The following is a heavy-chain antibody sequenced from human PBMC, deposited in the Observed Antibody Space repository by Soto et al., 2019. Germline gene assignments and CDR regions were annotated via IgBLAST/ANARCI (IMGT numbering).Heavy chain of an antibody. CDR1: GGSLSGYY. Sequence: QVQLQESGPGLVKPSETLSLTCTVSGGSLSGYYWSWIRQSPGKGLEWMGYIYSSGSTNYNPSLKSRATISIDTSKNVFSLRLTSVTAADTAIYFCARNQRKSLCYYYFMDIWGKGTTVTVSS. CDR3: ARNQRKSLCYYYFMDI. D-gene: IGHD3-10*01. J-gene: IGHJ6*03. CDR2: IYSSGST. V-gene: IGHV4-59*01.